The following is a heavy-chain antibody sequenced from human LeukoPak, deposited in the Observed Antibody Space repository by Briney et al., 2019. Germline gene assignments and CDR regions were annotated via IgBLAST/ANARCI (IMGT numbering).Heavy chain of an antibody. D-gene: IGHD6-19*01. CDR3: ARGSAVAGIMGLDY. CDR1: GFSFSSYS. J-gene: IGHJ4*02. V-gene: IGHV3-21*01. Sequence: GGSLRLSCAVSGFSFSSYSMNWVRQTPGKGLKWVSSISSSGTYIYYADSVKGRFTISRDNAKNSVYLQMNSLRAEDTAVYYCARGSAVAGIMGLDYWGQGTLVTVSS. CDR2: ISSSGTYI.